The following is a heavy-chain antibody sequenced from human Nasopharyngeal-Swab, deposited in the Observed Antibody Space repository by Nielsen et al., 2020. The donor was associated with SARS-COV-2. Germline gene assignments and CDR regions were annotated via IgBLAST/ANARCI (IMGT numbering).Heavy chain of an antibody. D-gene: IGHD1-14*01. V-gene: IGHV3-11*06. Sequence: GESLKISCAASGFTFSDYYMSWIRQAPGKGLEWVSYISSSSSYTNYADSVKGRFTISRDNAKNSLYLQMNNLRAEDTAVYYCARVARYEEDYWGQGTLVTVSS. J-gene: IGHJ4*02. CDR1: GFTFSDYY. CDR2: ISSSSSYT. CDR3: ARVARYEEDY.